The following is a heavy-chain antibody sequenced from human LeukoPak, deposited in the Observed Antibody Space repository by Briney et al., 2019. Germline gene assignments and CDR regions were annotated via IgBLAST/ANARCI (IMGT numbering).Heavy chain of an antibody. CDR3: ARGGWSVDY. Sequence: SETLSLTCTVSGGSMSSYYWSGIRQPPGKGLEWIGYIYYNGKTNYSPSLNSRVTISVDTSRNQFSLKLNSVTAADTAVYYCARGGWSVDYWGQGTLVTVSS. V-gene: IGHV4-59*08. CDR1: GGSMSSYY. CDR2: IYYNGKT. D-gene: IGHD6-19*01. J-gene: IGHJ4*02.